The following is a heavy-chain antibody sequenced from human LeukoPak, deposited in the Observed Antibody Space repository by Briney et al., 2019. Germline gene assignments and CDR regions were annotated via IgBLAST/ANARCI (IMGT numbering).Heavy chain of an antibody. J-gene: IGHJ4*02. CDR3: ARGQYYGSGSYYDY. CDR2: MNPNSGNT. CDR1: GYTFTSYD. D-gene: IGHD3-10*01. V-gene: IGHV1-8*01. Sequence: ASVKVSFKASGYTFTSYDINGVRQATGQGLEWMGCMNPNSGNTGYAQKFQGRVTITRNTSISRAYMELSSLRSEDAAVYYCARGQYYGSGSYYDYWGQGTLVTVSS.